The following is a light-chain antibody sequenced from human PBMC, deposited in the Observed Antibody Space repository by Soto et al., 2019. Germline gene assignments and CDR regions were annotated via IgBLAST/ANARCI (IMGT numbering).Light chain of an antibody. Sequence: QSVLTQPASVSGSPGQSITIYCIGTGSDIGGYNYVSWYQQHPGKAPTLMIYDVWARPLGVSHRFSGSKSGNTASPTISGLQGDDEADYYCSSYTADMTYVFGTGTKLTVL. J-gene: IGLJ1*01. CDR1: GSDIGGYNY. V-gene: IGLV2-14*03. CDR3: SSYTADMTYV. CDR2: DVW.